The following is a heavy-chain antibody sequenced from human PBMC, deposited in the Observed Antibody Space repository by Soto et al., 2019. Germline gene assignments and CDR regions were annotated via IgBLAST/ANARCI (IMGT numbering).Heavy chain of an antibody. Sequence: QVQLVQSGAELKKPGASVKVSCKASGYTFTNFYIHWVRQAPGQGLEWMGRINPGVGSTTYAQRFQDRVTMTRDTSTSTVYMKLSSLRSEDRAMYYCARLWCGGHCYFDYWGPGALVTVSS. D-gene: IGHD2-21*02. J-gene: IGHJ4*02. CDR1: GYTFTNFY. V-gene: IGHV1-46*01. CDR2: INPGVGST. CDR3: ARLWCGGHCYFDY.